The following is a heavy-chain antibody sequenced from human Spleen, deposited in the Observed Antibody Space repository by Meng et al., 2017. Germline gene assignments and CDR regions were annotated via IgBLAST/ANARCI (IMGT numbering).Heavy chain of an antibody. CDR1: GGSFSGYY. V-gene: IGHV4-34*01. Sequence: SETLSLTCAVYGGSFSGYYWSWIRQPPGKGLEWIGSIYESGGADYNPSLKSRVTMSVDKSKNQFSLKVTSVTAADTAVYYCGREDPGFDSWGRGTLVTVSS. CDR2: IYESGGA. CDR3: GREDPGFDS. D-gene: IGHD2-15*01. J-gene: IGHJ4*02.